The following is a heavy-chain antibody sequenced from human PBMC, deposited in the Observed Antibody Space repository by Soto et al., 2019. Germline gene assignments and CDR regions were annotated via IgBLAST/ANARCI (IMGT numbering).Heavy chain of an antibody. CDR3: ARYIEGAGGWWGSVDY. J-gene: IGHJ4*02. V-gene: IGHV4-39*01. CDR2: LYYSGST. D-gene: IGHD6-13*01. Sequence: SETLSLTCTVSCGSISSSSYYWGWIRQPPGKGLEWIGSLYYSGSTYYNPSLKSRVTISVDTSKNQFSLKLSSVTAADTAVYYCARYIEGAGGWWGSVDYWGRGTLVPVSS. CDR1: CGSISSSSYY.